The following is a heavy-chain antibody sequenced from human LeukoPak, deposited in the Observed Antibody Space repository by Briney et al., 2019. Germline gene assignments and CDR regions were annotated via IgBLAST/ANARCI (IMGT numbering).Heavy chain of an antibody. CDR2: ICYDGSNK. D-gene: IGHD3-10*01. CDR3: ARDSISMVRGAQDYYYSMDV. CDR1: GFTFSSYG. J-gene: IGHJ6*02. V-gene: IGHV3-33*01. Sequence: GGSLRLSCAASGFTFSSYGMHWVRQAPGKGLEWVAVICYDGSNKYYADSVKGRFTISRDNSKNTMFLQMNSLRAEDTALYYCARDSISMVRGAQDYYYSMDVWGQGTTVTVSS.